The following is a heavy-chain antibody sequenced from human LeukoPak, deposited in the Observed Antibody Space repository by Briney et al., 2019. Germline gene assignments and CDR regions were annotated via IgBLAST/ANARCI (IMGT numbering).Heavy chain of an antibody. CDR2: ISGSGGST. CDR3: AKDPRHYDSSGYYPPVG. V-gene: IGHV3-23*01. CDR1: GFTFSSYA. Sequence: GGSLRLSCAASGFTFSSYAMSWVRQAPGKGLEWVSAISGSGGSTYYADSVKGRFTISRDNSKNTLYLQMNSLRAEDTAVYYCAKDPRHYDSSGYYPPVGWGQGTLVTVSS. J-gene: IGHJ4*02. D-gene: IGHD3-22*01.